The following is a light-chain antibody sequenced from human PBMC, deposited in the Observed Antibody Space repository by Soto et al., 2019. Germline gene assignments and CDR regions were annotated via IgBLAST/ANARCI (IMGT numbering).Light chain of an antibody. V-gene: IGKV3-20*01. CDR2: GVS. J-gene: IGKJ1*01. Sequence: EIVLTQSPGTLSLSPGERATLSCRASQSVSSNYLAWYQQKPGQAPRLLIYGVSSRATGIPDRFSGSGSGTDFTLTINRLEPEDFAVFYCQQYGTSPVTFGQGTKV. CDR3: QQYGTSPVT. CDR1: QSVSSNY.